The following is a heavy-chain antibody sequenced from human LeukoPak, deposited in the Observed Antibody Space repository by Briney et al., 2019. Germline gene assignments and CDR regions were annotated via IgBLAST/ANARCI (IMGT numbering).Heavy chain of an antibody. CDR3: ARDFDCSDTTCYDVGLDY. Sequence: GGSLRLSCAASGFSFSSYAMSWVRQAPGKGLEWVSSMSGSGGITYYADSVKGRFTISRDNAKNSLYLQMNSLRAEDTAVYYCARDFDCSDTTCYDVGLDYWGQGTLVTVSS. J-gene: IGHJ4*02. CDR1: GFSFSSYA. CDR2: MSGSGGIT. D-gene: IGHD2-2*01. V-gene: IGHV3-23*01.